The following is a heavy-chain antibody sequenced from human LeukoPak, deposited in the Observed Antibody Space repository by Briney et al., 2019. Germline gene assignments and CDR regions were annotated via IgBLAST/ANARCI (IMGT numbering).Heavy chain of an antibody. Sequence: SETLSLTCTVSGGSISSYYWTWIRQPPGKGLEWIGYIYYSGSTIYSPSLKSRVTISVDTSKNQFSLKLSSVTAADTAVYYCARITMVRGVISDYYYYGMDVWGQGTTVTVSS. D-gene: IGHD3-10*01. CDR2: IYYSGST. CDR1: GGSISSYY. J-gene: IGHJ6*02. CDR3: ARITMVRGVISDYYYYGMDV. V-gene: IGHV4-59*01.